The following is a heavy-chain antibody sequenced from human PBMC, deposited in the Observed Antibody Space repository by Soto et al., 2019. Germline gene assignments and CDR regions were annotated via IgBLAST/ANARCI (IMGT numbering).Heavy chain of an antibody. D-gene: IGHD6-13*01. CDR1: GYTFTSYG. J-gene: IGHJ4*02. CDR2: ISGYNGDT. CDR3: ARAPQTVAGAGIWY. Sequence: ASVKVSCKASGYTFTSYGISWVRQAPGQGLEWMGWISGYNGDTNYAQKLQGRVTMTTDTSTNTAYMELRSLRSDDTAVYYCARAPQTVAGAGIWYWGQGNMVTVSS. V-gene: IGHV1-18*04.